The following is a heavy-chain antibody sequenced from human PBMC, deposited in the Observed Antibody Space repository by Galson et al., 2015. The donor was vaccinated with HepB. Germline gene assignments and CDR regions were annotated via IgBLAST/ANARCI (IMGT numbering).Heavy chain of an antibody. D-gene: IGHD6-13*01. CDR2: ITSGSENI. CDR1: GFTLSYYT. CDR3: ARIASGTLAWFDP. J-gene: IGHJ5*02. Sequence: SLRLSCAGSGFTLSYYTMNWVRQAPGKGLEWVSSITSGSENIYYSASVKGRFTVSRDNAKKSLYLQMNSLRAEDTAVYYCARIASGTLAWFDPWGYGTLVTVSS. V-gene: IGHV3-21*01.